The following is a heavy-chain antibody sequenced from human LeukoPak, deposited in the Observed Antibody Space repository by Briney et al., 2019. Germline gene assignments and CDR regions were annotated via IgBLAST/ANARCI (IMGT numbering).Heavy chain of an antibody. Sequence: SETLSLTCAVFGGSISSYYWNWIRQSPGKGVEWIAYMFYNVSTNYSPSLKSRVTISVDTSKNQFSLKLISVTAADTAVYFCARQGSGRAFDIWGQGTMVTVSS. J-gene: IGHJ3*02. CDR1: GGSISSYY. CDR2: MFYNVST. V-gene: IGHV4-59*08. CDR3: ARQGSGRAFDI.